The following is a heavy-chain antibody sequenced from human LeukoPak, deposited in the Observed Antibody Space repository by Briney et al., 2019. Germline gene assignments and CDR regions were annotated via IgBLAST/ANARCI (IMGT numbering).Heavy chain of an antibody. Sequence: ASVKVSCKASGYTFTSYYMHWVRQAPGQGLEWMGWINPNSGGTNYAQKFQGRVTMTRDTSISTAYMELSRLRSDDTAVYYCARVYGSGRYFDYWGQGTLVTVSS. CDR2: INPNSGGT. CDR3: ARVYGSGRYFDY. V-gene: IGHV1-2*02. J-gene: IGHJ4*02. D-gene: IGHD3-10*01. CDR1: GYTFTSYY.